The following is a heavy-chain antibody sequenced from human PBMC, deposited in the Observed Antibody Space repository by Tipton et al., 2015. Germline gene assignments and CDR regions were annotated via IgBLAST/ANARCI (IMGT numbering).Heavy chain of an antibody. CDR2: ISHSGNT. Sequence: TLSLTCAVSAYSISSDYYWGWIRQPPGKGLEWIESISHSGNTYYNQSLKSRVTMSRDTSKNQFSLKLTSVTAADTAVYYCACQDYDSLTRDYQTVDYWGQGTLVTVSS. CDR1: AYSISSDYY. J-gene: IGHJ4*02. D-gene: IGHD3-9*01. CDR3: ACQDYDSLTRDYQTVDY. V-gene: IGHV4-38-2*01.